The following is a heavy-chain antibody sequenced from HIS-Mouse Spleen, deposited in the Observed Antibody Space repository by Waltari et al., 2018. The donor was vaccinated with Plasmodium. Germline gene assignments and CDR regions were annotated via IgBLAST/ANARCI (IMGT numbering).Heavy chain of an antibody. V-gene: IGHV3-53*01. CDR3: ARGMKSSSSAFDI. Sequence: VQLVASGGGLIQPGGSLRLSCAASGFPVSSNYMSWFSQAPGKGLEWVSVIYSGGSTYYADSVKGRFTISRDNSKNTLYLQMNSLRAEDTAVYYCARGMKSSSSAFDIWGQGTMVTVSS. D-gene: IGHD6-6*01. J-gene: IGHJ3*02. CDR2: IYSGGST. CDR1: GFPVSSNY.